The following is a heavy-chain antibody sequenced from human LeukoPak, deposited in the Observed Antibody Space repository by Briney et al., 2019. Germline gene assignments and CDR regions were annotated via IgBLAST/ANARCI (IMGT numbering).Heavy chain of an antibody. V-gene: IGHV3-23*01. Sequence: GGSLRLSCTASGFTFSNYAMTWVRQAPGKGLEWVSSISGTGGRTYSADSVKGRFTISRDKSKNTLYLQMKNLRVEHTAVYYCAKGLHGGVGYGVDVWGQGTTVSVSS. CDR2: ISGTGGRT. CDR3: AKGLHGGVGYGVDV. J-gene: IGHJ6*02. CDR1: GFTFSNYA. D-gene: IGHD3-16*01.